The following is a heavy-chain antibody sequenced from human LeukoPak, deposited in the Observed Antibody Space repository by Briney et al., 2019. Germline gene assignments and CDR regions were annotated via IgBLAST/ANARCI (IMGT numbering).Heavy chain of an antibody. CDR3: GKDMRKKSGSPSFNS. CDR2: INWYSDKI. D-gene: IGHD3-3*01. CDR1: GFTFDDYD. J-gene: IGHJ4*02. V-gene: IGHV3-9*01. Sequence: QTGGSLRLSCAASGFTFDDYDMHWVRQIPGKGLEWVLGINWYSDKIAYTDSVKGRFTICRDNAKNSLYLQMNGLISEDTALYYCGKDMRKKSGSPSFNSWGQATQVTVSS.